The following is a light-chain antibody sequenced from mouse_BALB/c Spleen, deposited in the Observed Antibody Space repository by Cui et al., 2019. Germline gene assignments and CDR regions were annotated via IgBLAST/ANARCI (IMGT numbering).Light chain of an antibody. Sequence: ETTVTQSPAALSVATGEKVTIRCITRTDIEDEMDWYQHKPAEPPKSLITEGDPLLAGFPSLFSSSCYGTDFVFTIGTTLSEDVADYYCLQGDNLPFTFGSGTKLEIK. CDR1: TDIEDE. J-gene: IGKJ4*01. CDR3: LQGDNLPFT. V-gene: IGKV17-127*01. CDR2: EGD.